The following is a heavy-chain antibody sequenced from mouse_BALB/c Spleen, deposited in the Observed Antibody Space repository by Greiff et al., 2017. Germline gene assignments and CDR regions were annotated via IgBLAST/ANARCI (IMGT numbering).Heavy chain of an antibody. CDR3: ARVRDGPYYYAMDY. CDR2: ISYDGSN. V-gene: IGHV3-6*02. Sequence: EVKLMESGPGLVKPSQSLSLTCSVTGYSITSGYYWNWIRQFPGNTLEWMGYISYDGSNNYNPSLNNRISITRDTSKNQFFLKLNSVTTEDTATYYCARVRDGPYYYAMDYWGQGTSVTVSS. CDR1: GYSITSGYY. D-gene: IGHD1-2*01. J-gene: IGHJ4*01.